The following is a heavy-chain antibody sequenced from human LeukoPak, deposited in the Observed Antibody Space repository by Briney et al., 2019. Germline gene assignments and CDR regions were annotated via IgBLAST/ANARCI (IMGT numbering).Heavy chain of an antibody. CDR3: ARVGLWFGEFLN. D-gene: IGHD3-10*01. V-gene: IGHV1-69*05. Sequence: ASVQVSCKASGGTFSSYAISWVRQAPGQGLEWMGRIIPIFGTATYAQKFQGRVTITTDESTSTAYMELSSLRSEDTAVYYCARVGLWFGEFLNWGQGTLVTVSS. J-gene: IGHJ4*02. CDR1: GGTFSSYA. CDR2: IIPIFGTA.